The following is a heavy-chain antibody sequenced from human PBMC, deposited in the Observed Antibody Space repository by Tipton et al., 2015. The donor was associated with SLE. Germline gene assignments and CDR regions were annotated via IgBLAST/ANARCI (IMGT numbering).Heavy chain of an antibody. CDR2: FYTSGST. CDR1: GGSISSGSYY. D-gene: IGHD6-19*01. V-gene: IGHV4-61*02. CDR3: ARDDSGGWYGWLDP. Sequence: TLSLTCTVFGGSISSGSYYWSWIRQPAGKGLEWIGRFYTSGSTKFNPSLKSRVTTSVDTSKDQFSLKLTSVTAADTAVYYCARDDSGGWYGWLDPWGQGTLVTVSS. J-gene: IGHJ5*02.